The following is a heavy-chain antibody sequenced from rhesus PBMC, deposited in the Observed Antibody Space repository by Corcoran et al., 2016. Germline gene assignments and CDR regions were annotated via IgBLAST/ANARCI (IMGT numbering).Heavy chain of an antibody. CDR2: IYGGGGST. Sequence: QVQLQESGPGLVKPSETLSLTCTVSGGSISDSYYWSWIRPPPGKGLEWMGRIYGGGGSTKYNPSRKSRVTSSRDTSKNQFSMKRSSVTAADTAVYYCAREPTEVIAFDYWGQGVLVTVSS. V-gene: IGHV4-160*01. CDR1: GGSISDSYY. D-gene: IGHD3-34*01. CDR3: AREPTEVIAFDY. J-gene: IGHJ4*01.